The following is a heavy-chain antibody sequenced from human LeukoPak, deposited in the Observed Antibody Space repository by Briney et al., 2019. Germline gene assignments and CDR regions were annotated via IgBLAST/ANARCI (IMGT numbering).Heavy chain of an antibody. CDR1: GFTFSSYG. D-gene: IGHD4-23*01. J-gene: IGHJ4*02. CDR2: ISYDGSNK. V-gene: IGHV3-30*18. Sequence: QTGGSLRLSCAASGFTFSSYGMHWVRQAPGKGLEWVAVISYDGSNKYYADSVKSRFTISRDNSKNTLYLQMNSLRAEDTAVYYCAKDLRTTVVTPGVFDYWGQGTLVTVSS. CDR3: AKDLRTTVVTPGVFDY.